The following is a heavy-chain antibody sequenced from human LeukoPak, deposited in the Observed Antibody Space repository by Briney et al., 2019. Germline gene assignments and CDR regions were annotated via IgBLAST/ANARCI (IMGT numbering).Heavy chain of an antibody. CDR2: INSNGGST. V-gene: IGHV3-64*01. J-gene: IGHJ3*02. Sequence: PGGSLRLSCAASGFTFNSYTMHWVRQAPGKGLEYISAINSNGGSTYYANSVKGRFTISRDNSKNTLYLQMGSLRGEDMAVYYCARGRSYGGNLVHASDIWGQGTMVTVSS. CDR1: GFTFNSYT. D-gene: IGHD4-23*01. CDR3: ARGRSYGGNLVHASDI.